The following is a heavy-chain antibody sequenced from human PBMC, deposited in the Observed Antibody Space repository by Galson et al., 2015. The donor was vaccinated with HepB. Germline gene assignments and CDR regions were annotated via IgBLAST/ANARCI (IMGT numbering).Heavy chain of an antibody. Sequence: SVKVSCKASGYTFTSYYMHWVRQAPGQGLEWMGIIDPSGGSTSYAHKFQGRVTMTRDTSTSTVYMELSSLRSDDTAVYYCARERVRVIVAAGDYFDYWGQGTLVTVSS. CDR1: GYTFTSYY. J-gene: IGHJ4*02. D-gene: IGHD6-13*01. CDR3: ARERVRVIVAAGDYFDY. V-gene: IGHV1-46*01. CDR2: IDPSGGST.